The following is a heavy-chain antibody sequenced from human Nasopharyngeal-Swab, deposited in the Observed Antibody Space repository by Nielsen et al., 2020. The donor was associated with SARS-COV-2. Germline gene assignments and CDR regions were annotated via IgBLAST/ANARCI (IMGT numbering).Heavy chain of an antibody. D-gene: IGHD4-11*01. CDR1: GFSFDDYD. CDR3: ARGTADYSNPSFDY. V-gene: IGHV3-9*01. Sequence: SLKISCAASGFSFDDYDMHWVRQGPGRGLEWVAGINWNSGRKGYADSVKGRFTISRDNAKNSLYLLVNSLRSEDTALYYCARGTADYSNPSFDYWGQGTLVTVPS. J-gene: IGHJ4*02. CDR2: INWNSGRK.